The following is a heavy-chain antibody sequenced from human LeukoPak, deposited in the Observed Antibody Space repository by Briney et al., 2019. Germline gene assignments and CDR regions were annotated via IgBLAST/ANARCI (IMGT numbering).Heavy chain of an antibody. D-gene: IGHD3-10*01. CDR1: GFTFSSYG. CDR3: AKVLQMVREVTPFDY. Sequence: GGSLRLSCAASGFTFSSYGMSWVRQAPGKGLEWVSAISGSGGSTYYADSVKGRFTISRDNFKNTLYLQMNSLRAEDTAVYYCAKVLQMVREVTPFDYWGQGTLVTVSS. J-gene: IGHJ4*02. V-gene: IGHV3-23*01. CDR2: ISGSGGST.